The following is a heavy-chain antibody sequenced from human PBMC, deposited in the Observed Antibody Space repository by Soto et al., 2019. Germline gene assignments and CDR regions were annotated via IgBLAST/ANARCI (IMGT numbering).Heavy chain of an antibody. Sequence: QVQLVQSGAEVKKPGASVKVSCKASGYTFTSYYIYCVRQAPGQGLEWLGVINPSSGSTSYAQKYQGRVTMTRDTSTSTLYMELSSLRSDDTDVYYFARVRRGELYHGMDVWGQGTTVTVAS. V-gene: IGHV1-46*01. CDR1: GYTFTSYY. CDR3: ARVRRGELYHGMDV. J-gene: IGHJ6*02. D-gene: IGHD3-10*01. CDR2: INPSSGST.